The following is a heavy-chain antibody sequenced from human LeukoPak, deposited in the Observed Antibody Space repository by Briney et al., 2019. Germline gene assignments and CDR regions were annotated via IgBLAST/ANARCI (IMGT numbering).Heavy chain of an antibody. CDR3: ARGAGTSPIYY. V-gene: IGHV1-69*05. Sequence: ASVKVSCKASGGTISSHAIRWVRQAPGQGLEWMGGIIPIFGAAKYAQKFQGRVTITTDEPTSTAYMELSSLTTEDTAVYYCARGAGTSPIYYWGQGTLVTVSS. CDR2: IIPIFGAA. J-gene: IGHJ4*02. D-gene: IGHD1-7*01. CDR1: GGTISSHA.